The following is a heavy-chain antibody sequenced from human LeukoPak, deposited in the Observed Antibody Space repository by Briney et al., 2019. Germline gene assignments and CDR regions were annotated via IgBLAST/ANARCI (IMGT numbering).Heavy chain of an antibody. CDR1: GFTFSSYN. CDR2: ISSGSNYI. D-gene: IGHD4-11*01. J-gene: IGHJ4*02. V-gene: IGHV3-21*01. CDR3: ARGTPTTRDFDY. Sequence: PGRSLRLSCAASGFTFSSYNMNWVRQAPGKGLEWVSSISSGSNYIYYADSVKGRFTISRDNAKNSLYLQMNSLRAEDTAVYFCARGTPTTRDFDYWGQGTLVTVSS.